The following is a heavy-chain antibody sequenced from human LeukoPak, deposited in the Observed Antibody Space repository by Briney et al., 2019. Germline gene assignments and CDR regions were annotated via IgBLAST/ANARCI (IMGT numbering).Heavy chain of an antibody. V-gene: IGHV3-7*01. D-gene: IGHD6-13*01. CDR3: ARRMSSSSWHGEYGGYYFDY. J-gene: IGHJ4*02. CDR1: GFTFSSYW. Sequence: GGSLRLSCAASGFTFSSYWMSWVRQAPGKGLEWVANIKQDGSEKYYVDSVKGRFTISRDNAKNSLYLQMNSLRAEDTAVYYCARRMSSSSWHGEYGGYYFDYWGQGTLVTVSS. CDR2: IKQDGSEK.